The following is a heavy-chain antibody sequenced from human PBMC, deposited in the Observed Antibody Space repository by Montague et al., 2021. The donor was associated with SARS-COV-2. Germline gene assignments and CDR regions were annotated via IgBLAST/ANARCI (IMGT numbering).Heavy chain of an antibody. CDR2: VFYTGLN. CDR3: ARGLGANLDY. J-gene: IGHJ4*02. V-gene: IGHV4-59*01. Sequence: SETLSLTCTVSRGFINNYYWNWIRQSPDKGLEWIRFVFYTGLNKYNPSLESRVTISLDTSGNQFSLRLTSVTAADTAVYFCARGLGANLDYWGQGILVTV. CDR1: RGFINNYY. D-gene: IGHD1-26*01.